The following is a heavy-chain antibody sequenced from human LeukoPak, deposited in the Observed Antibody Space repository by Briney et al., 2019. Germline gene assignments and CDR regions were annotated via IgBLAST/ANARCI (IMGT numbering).Heavy chain of an antibody. D-gene: IGHD2-2*01. J-gene: IGHJ6*04. CDR3: ARWGAAMPVVDV. V-gene: IGHV4-61*02. Sequence: PSQTLSLTCTVSGGSISSGSYYWSWIRQPAGKGLEWIGRIYTSGSTNYNPSLKSRVTISVDTSKNQFSLKLSSVTAADTAVYYCARWGAAMPVVDVWGKGTTVTVSS. CDR1: GGSISSGSYY. CDR2: IYTSGST.